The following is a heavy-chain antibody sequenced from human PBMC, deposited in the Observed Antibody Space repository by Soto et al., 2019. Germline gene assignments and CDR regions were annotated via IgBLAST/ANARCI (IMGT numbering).Heavy chain of an antibody. Sequence: ASETLSLTCTVSGGSISSYYWSWIRQPPGKGLEWIGYIYYSGSTNYNPSLKSRVTISVDTSKNQFSLKLSSVTAADTAVYYCARLYYYGSGSSRDWFDPWGQGTLVTVSS. CDR2: IYYSGST. V-gene: IGHV4-59*01. CDR3: ARLYYYGSGSSRDWFDP. CDR1: GGSISSYY. J-gene: IGHJ5*02. D-gene: IGHD3-10*01.